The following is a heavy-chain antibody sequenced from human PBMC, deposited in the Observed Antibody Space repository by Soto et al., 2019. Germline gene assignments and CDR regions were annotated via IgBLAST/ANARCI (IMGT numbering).Heavy chain of an antibody. CDR2: ISSGSSNI. D-gene: IGHD2-15*01. CDR1: GFAFRSYK. Sequence: EVQLVESGGGLVKPGGSLTLSCAGSGFAFRSYKMNWVRQPPGKGREWVASISSGSSNIYYADSVKGRFTISRDNAKDSLYLQMDSLRAEDSAVYYCASATVVAGTFDFWGQGTLLTVSS. J-gene: IGHJ4*02. CDR3: ASATVVAGTFDF. V-gene: IGHV3-21*01.